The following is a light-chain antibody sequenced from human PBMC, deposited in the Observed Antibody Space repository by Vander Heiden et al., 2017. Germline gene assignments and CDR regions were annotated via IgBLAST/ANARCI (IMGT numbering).Light chain of an antibody. CDR2: DAA. CDR3: QQRSNWPPLT. J-gene: IGKJ4*01. CDR1: QSVSSY. V-gene: IGKV3-11*01. Sequence: DIVLTPSPPTLSLSPGETATLSCRASQSVSSYLAWYQQKPGQAPRLLIYDAANRATGIPARFSGSGYGTDFTLTISSREPEDFAVYYCQQRSNWPPLTFGGGTKVEIK.